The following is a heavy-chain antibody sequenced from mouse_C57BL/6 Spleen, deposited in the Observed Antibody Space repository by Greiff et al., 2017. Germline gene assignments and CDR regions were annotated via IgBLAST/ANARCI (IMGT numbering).Heavy chain of an antibody. J-gene: IGHJ4*01. V-gene: IGHV1-69*01. CDR1: GYTFTSYW. D-gene: IGHD1-1*01. Sequence: VQLQQSGAELVMPGASVKLSCKASGYTFTSYWMHWVKQSPGQGLEWIGEIDPYDSSTNYNQKFKGKSTLTVDKSSSTAYMQLSSLTSEDSAVYDCERLGSLYAVDYWGQGTTVTVSS. CDR2: IDPYDSST. CDR3: ERLGSLYAVDY.